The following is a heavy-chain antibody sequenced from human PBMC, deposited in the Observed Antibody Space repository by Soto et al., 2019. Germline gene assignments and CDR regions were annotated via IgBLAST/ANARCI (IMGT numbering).Heavy chain of an antibody. Sequence: PGGSLRLSCGASGFTLSSYTMHWVRPAPGKGLEGVAVISYDGSNKYYADSVKGRFTIASDNSTDKVDLRINSLRAEGTGVNYCAIDFEEEHIAGMGVRSQRNNVTVSS. V-gene: IGHV3-30-3*01. CDR3: AIDFEEEHIAGMGV. D-gene: IGHD3-9*01. J-gene: IGHJ6*02. CDR2: ISYDGSNK. CDR1: GFTLSSYT.